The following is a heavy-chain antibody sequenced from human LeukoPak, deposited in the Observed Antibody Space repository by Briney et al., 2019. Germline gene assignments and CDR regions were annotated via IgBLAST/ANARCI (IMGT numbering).Heavy chain of an antibody. V-gene: IGHV1-2*04. CDR3: AASSYGDYENWFDP. CDR1: GYTFTGYY. Sequence: ASVKVSCKASGYTFTGYYMHWVRQAPGQGLEWMGWINPNSGGTSYAQKFQGWVTMTRDTSISTAYMELSRLRSDDTAVYYCAASSYGDYENWFDPWGQGTLVTVSS. D-gene: IGHD4-17*01. J-gene: IGHJ5*02. CDR2: INPNSGGT.